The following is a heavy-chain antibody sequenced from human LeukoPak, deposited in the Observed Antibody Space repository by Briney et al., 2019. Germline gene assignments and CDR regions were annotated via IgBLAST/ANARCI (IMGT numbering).Heavy chain of an antibody. V-gene: IGHV4-34*01. CDR2: MNHSGSN. Sequence: SETLSLTCAVYGGSFSGYYWRWIRQAPGKELEWIGEMNHSGSNNSNPSLKSRVTISVDTAKNQFSLKLSSVTAADTAVYYCARYYDILTGYYTTDYWGQGTLVTVSS. CDR3: ARYYDILTGYYTTDY. J-gene: IGHJ4*02. CDR1: GGSFSGYY. D-gene: IGHD3-9*01.